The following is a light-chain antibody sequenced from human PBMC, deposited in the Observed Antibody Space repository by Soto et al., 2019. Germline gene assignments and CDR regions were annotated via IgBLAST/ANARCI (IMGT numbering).Light chain of an antibody. CDR3: QQYNDWPYT. V-gene: IGKV3-15*01. J-gene: IGKJ2*01. CDR1: QSVGNK. Sequence: VMTQSPATLSVSPGERATLSCRASQSVGNKVAWYQQKPGQAPRLLIYGGLTSVIGTPARFRGSGSGTEFTLTISSLQSADLAVYYCQQYNDWPYTFGQGTNLEIK. CDR2: GGL.